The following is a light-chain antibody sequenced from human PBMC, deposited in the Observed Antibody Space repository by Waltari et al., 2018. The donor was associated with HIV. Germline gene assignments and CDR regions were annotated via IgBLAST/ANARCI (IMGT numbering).Light chain of an antibody. CDR1: QSIGTY. CDR2: AES. J-gene: IGKJ5*01. V-gene: IGKV1-39*01. Sequence: DIQMTQSPSSLSASVGDRVTITCRDSQSIGTYVNWYQQRPGEAPNLLFFAESTLQSGFPSRFSSSGSGTDFTLTISSLQPEDFATSYCKQSHSSPITFGQGTRLE. CDR3: KQSHSSPIT.